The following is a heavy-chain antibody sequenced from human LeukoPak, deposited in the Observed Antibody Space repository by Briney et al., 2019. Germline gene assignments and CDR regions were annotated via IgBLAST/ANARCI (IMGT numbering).Heavy chain of an antibody. D-gene: IGHD3-3*01. Sequence: PSETLSLTCTVSGGSISSSSYYWGWIRQPPGKGLEWFGSIYYSGSTYYNPSLKSRVTISVDTSKNQFSLKLSSVTAADMAVYYCARARYNFWSGYPFDSWGQGTLVTVSS. CDR3: ARARYNFWSGYPFDS. J-gene: IGHJ4*02. CDR2: IYYSGST. CDR1: GGSISSSSYY. V-gene: IGHV4-39*07.